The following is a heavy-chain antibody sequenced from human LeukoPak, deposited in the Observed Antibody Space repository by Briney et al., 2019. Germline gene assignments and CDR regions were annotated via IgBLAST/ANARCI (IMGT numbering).Heavy chain of an antibody. V-gene: IGHV1-18*01. CDR1: GYTFTSYG. CDR3: ARVASSWYSAAFDI. D-gene: IGHD6-13*01. Sequence: GASVKVSCEASGYTFTSYGISWVRQAPGQGLEWMGWISAYNGNTNYAQKLQGRVTMTTDTSTSTAYMELRSLRSDDTAVYYCARVASSWYSAAFDIWGQGTMVTVSS. J-gene: IGHJ3*02. CDR2: ISAYNGNT.